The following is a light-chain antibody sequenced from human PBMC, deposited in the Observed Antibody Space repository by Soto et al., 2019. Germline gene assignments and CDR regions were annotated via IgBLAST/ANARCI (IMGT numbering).Light chain of an antibody. Sequence: EIVLTQSPDTLSVSPGDRATLSCRASRIIGHNYLAWYQQKPGQAPRLLIYGASSRATGIPDRFSGSASGTDFTLTISRLEPEDFAVYYCQQYGGSARTFGQGTKVDIK. CDR1: RIIGHNY. J-gene: IGKJ1*01. CDR3: QQYGGSART. CDR2: GAS. V-gene: IGKV3-20*01.